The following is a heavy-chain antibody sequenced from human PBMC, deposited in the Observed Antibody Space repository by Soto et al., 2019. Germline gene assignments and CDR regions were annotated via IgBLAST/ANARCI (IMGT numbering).Heavy chain of an antibody. CDR2: IYYTGST. CDR1: GGSINSYY. D-gene: IGHD2-2*01. V-gene: IGHV4-59*01. Sequence: SETLSLTCTVSGGSINSYYWSWIRQPPGKGVEWIGHIYYTGSTNYNPSLKSRVTMSVDRSNNQFSLKLSSVTAADTAIYYCARAIRRVSYASWFDPWGQGTLVTVSS. J-gene: IGHJ5*02. CDR3: ARAIRRVSYASWFDP.